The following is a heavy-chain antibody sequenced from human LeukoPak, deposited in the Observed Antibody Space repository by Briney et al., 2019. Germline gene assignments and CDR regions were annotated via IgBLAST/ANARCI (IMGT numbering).Heavy chain of an antibody. D-gene: IGHD1-1*01. CDR1: GFSFSSYA. J-gene: IGHJ4*02. CDR2: ISTSGGST. V-gene: IGHV3-23*01. CDR3: AKATTASPRNFDY. Sequence: GGSLRLSCAASGFSFSSYAMSWVRQAPGKGLEWVSSISTSGGSTYYADSVKGLFTISRDNSKNTLPLQMNSLRAEDTAVYYCAKATTASPRNFDYWGQGTLVTVSP.